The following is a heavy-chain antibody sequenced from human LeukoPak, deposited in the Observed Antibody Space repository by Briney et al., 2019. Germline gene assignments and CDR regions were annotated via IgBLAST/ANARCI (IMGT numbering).Heavy chain of an antibody. CDR1: GFTFSSSP. Sequence: GGSLRLSCAASGFTFSSSPMNWVRQAPGKGLEWVSVISGSGGATFYGDSVQGRFTISRDNSRDTLYLQMNSLTAEDTAVYYCGKYVQTSVGANDYWGQGTLVTDSS. CDR3: GKYVQTSVGANDY. D-gene: IGHD1-26*01. V-gene: IGHV3-23*01. CDR2: ISGSGGAT. J-gene: IGHJ4*02.